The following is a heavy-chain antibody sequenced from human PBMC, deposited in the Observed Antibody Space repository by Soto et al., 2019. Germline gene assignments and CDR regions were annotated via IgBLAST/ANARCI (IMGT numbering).Heavy chain of an antibody. V-gene: IGHV1-2*02. CDR2: INPNSGGT. CDR1: GYTFTGYY. D-gene: IGHD1-7*01. Sequence: ASVKVSCKASGYTFTGYYMHWVRQAPGQGLEWMGWINPNSGGTNYAQKFQGRVTMTRDTSISTAYMELSRLRSDDTAVYYCARDITGATNYYYGMDVWGQGTTVTVSS. J-gene: IGHJ6*02. CDR3: ARDITGATNYYYGMDV.